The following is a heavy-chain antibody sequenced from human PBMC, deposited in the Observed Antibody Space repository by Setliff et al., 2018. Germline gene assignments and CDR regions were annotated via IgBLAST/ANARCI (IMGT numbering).Heavy chain of an antibody. J-gene: IGHJ6*02. V-gene: IGHV3-74*01. Sequence: PGGSLRLSCAASGFTFSSYWMHWVRQAPGKGLVWVSRINSDGSSTSYADSVKGRFTISRDNAKNTLYLQMNSLRAEDTAVYYCAREVNDNFWSGYLYYYGMDVRGQGTTVTVSS. D-gene: IGHD3-3*01. CDR1: GFTFSSYW. CDR3: AREVNDNFWSGYLYYYGMDV. CDR2: INSDGSST.